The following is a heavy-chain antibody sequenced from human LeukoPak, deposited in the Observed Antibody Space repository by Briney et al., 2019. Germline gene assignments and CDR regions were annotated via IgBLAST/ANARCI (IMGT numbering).Heavy chain of an antibody. V-gene: IGHV4-59*01. J-gene: IGHJ4*02. D-gene: IGHD3-9*01. CDR2: IYYSGST. Sequence: PSQTLSLTCTVSGGSISSYYWSWIRQPPGKGLEWIGYIYYSGSTNYNPSLKSRVTISVDTSKNQFSLKLSSVTAADTAVYYCADYDILTGSSSYWGQGTLVTVSS. CDR1: GGSISSYY. CDR3: ADYDILTGSSSY.